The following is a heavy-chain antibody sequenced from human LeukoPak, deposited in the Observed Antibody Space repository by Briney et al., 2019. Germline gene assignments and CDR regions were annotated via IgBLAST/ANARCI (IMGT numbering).Heavy chain of an antibody. D-gene: IGHD3-22*01. V-gene: IGHV4-59*01. J-gene: IGHJ4*02. CDR1: ICSSSGYY. CDR2: IAYSGST. Sequence: SVTLSLNCSVSICSSSGYYWSWIPQPPGKGLVWIGYIAYSGSTNYNPSLKSRVTISVDTSKNQLSLKLRSVTAADTAVYYCARVGESSGYYSVFDYWGQGTLVTVSS. CDR3: ARVGESSGYYSVFDY.